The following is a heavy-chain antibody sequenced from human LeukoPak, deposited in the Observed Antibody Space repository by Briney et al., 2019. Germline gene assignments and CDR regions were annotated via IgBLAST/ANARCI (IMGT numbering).Heavy chain of an antibody. V-gene: IGHV3-33*01. D-gene: IGHD2-15*01. CDR2: IWYDGSNK. CDR1: GFTFSSYG. CDR3: ARDLGLGYCSGGSCPRFDY. Sequence: GGSLRLSCAASGFTFSSYGMHWVRQAPGKGLEWVAVIWYDGSNKYYADSVKGRFTISRDNSKNTLYLQMNSLRAEDTAVYYCARDLGLGYCSGGSCPRFDYWGQGTLVTVSS. J-gene: IGHJ4*02.